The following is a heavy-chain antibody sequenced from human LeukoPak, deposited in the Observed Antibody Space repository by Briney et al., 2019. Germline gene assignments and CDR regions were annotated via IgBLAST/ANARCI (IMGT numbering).Heavy chain of an antibody. CDR1: GFTVSSNY. CDR2: IYYSGST. Sequence: MAGGSLRLSCAASGFTVSSNYMSWIRQPPGKGLEWIGSIYYSGSTYYNPSLKSRVTISVDTSKNQFSLKLSSVTAADTAVYYCARHLNYYGSGSHHDYWGQGTLVTVSS. D-gene: IGHD3-10*01. CDR3: ARHLNYYGSGSHHDY. J-gene: IGHJ4*02. V-gene: IGHV4-39*01.